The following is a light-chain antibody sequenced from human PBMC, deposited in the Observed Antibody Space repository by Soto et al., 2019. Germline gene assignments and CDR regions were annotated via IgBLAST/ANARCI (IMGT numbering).Light chain of an antibody. CDR1: SSDVGGYNY. CDR2: EVN. V-gene: IGLV2-14*01. Sequence: QSVLTQPASVSGSPVQSITISCTGTSSDVGGYNYVSWYQQYPGKAPRLIIYEVNNRPSGVSNRVSGSKSGNTASLTISGLQGEDEAEYYCNAYTSSSTGVFGGGPKRTVL. J-gene: IGLJ3*02. CDR3: NAYTSSSTGV.